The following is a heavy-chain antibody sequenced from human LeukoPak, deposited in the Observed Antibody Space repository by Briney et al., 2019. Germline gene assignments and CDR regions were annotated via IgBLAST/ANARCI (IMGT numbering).Heavy chain of an antibody. J-gene: IGHJ4*02. Sequence: SQTLSLTCTVSGGSISSGDYYWSWIRQPPGKGLEWIGYIYYSGSTYYNPSLKSRVTISVDTSKNQFSLKLSSVTAADTAVYYCARVRIDCNSTSCYRERFDYWGQGTLVTVSS. CDR2: IYYSGST. CDR1: GGSISSGDYY. D-gene: IGHD2-2*01. V-gene: IGHV4-30-4*08. CDR3: ARVRIDCNSTSCYRERFDY.